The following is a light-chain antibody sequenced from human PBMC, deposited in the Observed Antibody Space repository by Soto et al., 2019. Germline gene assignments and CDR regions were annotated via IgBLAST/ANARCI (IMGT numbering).Light chain of an antibody. Sequence: IVMTLSLTTLSFSPVEISDSARHRPPLAFRASQSVSSNLAWYQQKPGQANRLIIYGASTRATGIPDRFSGSGSGTEFTLTISSLQSEDFAVYYCQQYNNWLRTFGQGTKVDIK. CDR3: QQYNNWLRT. CDR1: QSVSSN. J-gene: IGKJ1*01. CDR2: GAS. V-gene: IGKV3-15*01.